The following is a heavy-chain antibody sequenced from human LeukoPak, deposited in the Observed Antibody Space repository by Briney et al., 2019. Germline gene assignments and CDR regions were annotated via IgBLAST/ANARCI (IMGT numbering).Heavy chain of an antibody. CDR1: GGSFSGYY. CDR2: INHSGST. CDR3: ARVLWYSGDIDY. J-gene: IGHJ4*02. D-gene: IGHD1-26*01. Sequence: SETLSLTCAVYGGSFSGYYWSWIRQPPGKGLEWIGEINHSGSTNYDPSLKSRVTISVDTSKNQFSLKLSSVTAADTAVYYCARVLWYSGDIDYWGQGTLVTVSS. V-gene: IGHV4-34*01.